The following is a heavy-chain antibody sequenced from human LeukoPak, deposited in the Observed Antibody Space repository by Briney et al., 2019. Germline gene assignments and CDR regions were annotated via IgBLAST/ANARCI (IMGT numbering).Heavy chain of an antibody. Sequence: PSETLSLTCTVSGGSISSSSYYWGWIRQPAGKGLEWIGRIYTSGSTNYNPSLKSRVTMSVDTSKNQFSLKLSSVTAADTAVYYCARVRRGYSGYDALQGGYMDVWGKGTTVTVSS. J-gene: IGHJ6*03. D-gene: IGHD5-12*01. CDR2: IYTSGST. CDR3: ARVRRGYSGYDALQGGYMDV. V-gene: IGHV4-61*02. CDR1: GGSISSSSYY.